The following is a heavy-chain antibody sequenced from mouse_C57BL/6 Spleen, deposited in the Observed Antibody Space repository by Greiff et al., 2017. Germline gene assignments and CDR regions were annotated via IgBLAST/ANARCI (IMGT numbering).Heavy chain of an antibody. V-gene: IGHV1-85*01. CDR1: GYTFTSYD. Sequence: QVQLQQSGPELVKPGASVKLSCKASGYTFTSYDINWVKQRPGQGLEWIGWIYPRDGSTKYNAKFKGKATLTVDTSSSTAYMELHSLTSEDSAVYFCARDDYDVLFAYWGQGTLVTVSA. J-gene: IGHJ3*01. CDR3: ARDDYDVLFAY. CDR2: IYPRDGST. D-gene: IGHD2-4*01.